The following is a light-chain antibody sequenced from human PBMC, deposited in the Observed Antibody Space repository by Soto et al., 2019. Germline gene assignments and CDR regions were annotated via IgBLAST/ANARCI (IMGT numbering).Light chain of an antibody. Sequence: DIVMTQSPDSLAVSLGERATINCKSSQSVLVNSNNKNYLTWYQQKPGQPPKLLIYWASTREAGVPERFSGSGSGTDFTLTISSRQAEDVAVYYCQQYYNGPWTFGQGTKVEIK. CDR1: QSVLVNSNNKNY. J-gene: IGKJ1*01. CDR3: QQYYNGPWT. CDR2: WAS. V-gene: IGKV4-1*01.